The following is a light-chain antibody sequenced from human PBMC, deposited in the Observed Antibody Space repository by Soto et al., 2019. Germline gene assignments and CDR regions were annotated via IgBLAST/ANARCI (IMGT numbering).Light chain of an antibody. V-gene: IGKV3-15*01. CDR1: QSVRSN. CDR3: QQYNNWPRT. Sequence: EIVLTQSPGTLSLSPGERATLSCRASQSVRSNLAWYQQKPGQAPSLLIYGAFTRATGIPTRFSGTGSGTEFTLTISSLQSEDFAVYYCQQYNNWPRTFGQGTKVDIK. J-gene: IGKJ1*01. CDR2: GAF.